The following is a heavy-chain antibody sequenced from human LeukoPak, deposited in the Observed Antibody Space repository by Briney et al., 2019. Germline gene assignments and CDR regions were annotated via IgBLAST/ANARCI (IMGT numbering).Heavy chain of an antibody. V-gene: IGHV3-23*01. Sequence: GGSLRLSCAASGFTFSSYAMSWVRQAPGKGLEWVSAISGSGGSTYYADSVKGRFTISRDNSKNTLYLQMNSLRVEDTAVYYCAKAPYDSSGYSPYYFDYWGQGTLVTVSS. CDR2: ISGSGGST. CDR1: GFTFSSYA. J-gene: IGHJ4*02. CDR3: AKAPYDSSGYSPYYFDY. D-gene: IGHD3-22*01.